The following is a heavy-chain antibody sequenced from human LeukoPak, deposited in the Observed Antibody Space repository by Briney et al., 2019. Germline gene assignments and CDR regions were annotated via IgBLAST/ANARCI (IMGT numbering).Heavy chain of an antibody. CDR2: ISGGGDAT. Sequence: GGSLRLSCAASDFSFITYAMSWVRQAPGKGLEWVSTISGGGDATYYADSVKGRFTISRDNAKNSLYLQMNSLRAEDTAVYYCARDRCSGGSCYLDYWGQGTLVTVSS. J-gene: IGHJ4*02. V-gene: IGHV3-23*01. CDR3: ARDRCSGGSCYLDY. CDR1: DFSFITYA. D-gene: IGHD2-15*01.